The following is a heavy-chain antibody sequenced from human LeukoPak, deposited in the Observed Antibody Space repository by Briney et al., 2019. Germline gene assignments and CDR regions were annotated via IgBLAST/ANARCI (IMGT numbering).Heavy chain of an antibody. D-gene: IGHD1-26*01. CDR3: ARVNGGSFYYLDV. V-gene: IGHV4-39*01. Sequence: SATLSLTCTVSGGSISSTSYYWGWIRQPPGKGLEWLGSIYYSGITYYNPSLKSRVTISVDTSKNQFSLKLSSVTATDTAVYFCARVNGGSFYYLDVWGKGTTVTVSS. CDR1: GGSISSTSYY. CDR2: IYYSGIT. J-gene: IGHJ6*03.